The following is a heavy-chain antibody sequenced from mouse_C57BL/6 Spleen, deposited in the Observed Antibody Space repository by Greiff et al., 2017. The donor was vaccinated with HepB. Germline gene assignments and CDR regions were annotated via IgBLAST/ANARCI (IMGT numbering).Heavy chain of an antibody. D-gene: IGHD1-3*01. CDR1: GYTFTSYW. J-gene: IGHJ3*01. CDR3: ARNCGSGSQAGFDY. CDR2: IDPSDSYT. Sequence: QVQLQQPGAELVMPGASVKLSCKASGYTFTSYWMHWVKQRPGQGLEWIGVIDPSDSYTNYNQKFKGKATLTVDTSSSTAYMQLSSLTSEDSAVYYCARNCGSGSQAGFDYWGQGTLVTVSA. V-gene: IGHV1-69*01.